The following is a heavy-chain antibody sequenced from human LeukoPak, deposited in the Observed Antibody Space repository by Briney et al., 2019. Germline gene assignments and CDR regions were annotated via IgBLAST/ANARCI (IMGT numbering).Heavy chain of an antibody. CDR2: ISAYNGNT. D-gene: IGHD2-2*01. V-gene: IGHV1-18*04. CDR3: ARGELYCSSTSCYGIEY. Sequence: ASVKVSCKAAGYTFTSYGISWVRQAPGQGLEWMGWISAYNGNTNYAQKLQGRVTMTTDTSTSTVYMELRSLRSDDTAVYYCARGELYCSSTSCYGIEYWGQGTLVTVSS. J-gene: IGHJ4*02. CDR1: GYTFTSYG.